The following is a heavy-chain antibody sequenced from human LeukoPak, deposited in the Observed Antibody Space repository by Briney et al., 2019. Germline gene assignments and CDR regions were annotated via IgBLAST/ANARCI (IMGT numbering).Heavy chain of an antibody. V-gene: IGHV1-2*02. J-gene: IGHJ3*02. CDR1: GYTFTGYY. CDR2: INPNSGGT. Sequence: ASVKVSCKASGYTFTGYYMHWVRQAPGQGLERMGWINPNSGGTNYAQKFQGRVTMTRDTSISTAYMELSRLRSDDTAVYYCAREVIKDFWSGYYSAFDIWGQGTMVTVSS. CDR3: AREVIKDFWSGYYSAFDI. D-gene: IGHD3-3*01.